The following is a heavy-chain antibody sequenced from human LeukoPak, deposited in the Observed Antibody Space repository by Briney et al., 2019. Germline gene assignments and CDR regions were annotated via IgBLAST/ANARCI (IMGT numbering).Heavy chain of an antibody. Sequence: ASVKVSCKASGYTFTSYGISWVRQAPGQGLEWMGWISAYNGDTNYAQKLQGRVTMTTDTSTSTAYMELRSLRSDDTAVYYCARAWGFGELLSWFDPWGQGTLVTVSS. CDR1: GYTFTSYG. CDR3: ARAWGFGELLSWFDP. V-gene: IGHV1-18*01. J-gene: IGHJ5*02. D-gene: IGHD3-10*01. CDR2: ISAYNGDT.